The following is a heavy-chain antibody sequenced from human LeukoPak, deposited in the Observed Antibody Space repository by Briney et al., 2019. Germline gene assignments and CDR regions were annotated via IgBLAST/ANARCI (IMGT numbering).Heavy chain of an antibody. CDR2: INPNSGGA. CDR1: GYTFTGYY. D-gene: IGHD6-6*01. J-gene: IGHJ5*02. Sequence: ASVKVSCKASGYTFTGYYMHWVRQAPGQGLEWMGWINPNSGGASYAQKFQGRVTMTRDTSISTVYTELSRLRSDDTAVYYCARLKSTISSGWFDPWGQGTLVTVSS. V-gene: IGHV1-2*02. CDR3: ARLKSTISSGWFDP.